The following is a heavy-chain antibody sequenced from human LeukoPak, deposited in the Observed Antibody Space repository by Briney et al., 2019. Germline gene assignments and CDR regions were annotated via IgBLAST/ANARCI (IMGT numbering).Heavy chain of an antibody. J-gene: IGHJ4*02. CDR1: GFTFSSYA. CDR3: ASGEKYYDSWSGEFDY. Sequence: GRSLRLSCAASGFTFSSYAMHWVRQAPGKGLEWVAVISYDGSNKYYADSVKGRFTISRDNSKNTLYLQMNSLRAEDTAVYYCASGEKYYDSWSGEFDYWGQGTLVTVSS. CDR2: ISYDGSNK. D-gene: IGHD3-3*01. V-gene: IGHV3-30-3*01.